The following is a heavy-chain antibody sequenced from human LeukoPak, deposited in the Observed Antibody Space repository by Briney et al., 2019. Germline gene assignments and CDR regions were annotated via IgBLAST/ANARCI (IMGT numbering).Heavy chain of an antibody. CDR3: ARGSCSSTSCFRGSYPSAGWWAATNWFDP. D-gene: IGHD2-2*01. CDR2: INHSGST. V-gene: IGHV4-34*01. CDR1: GGSFSGYY. Sequence: PSETLSLTCAVYGGSFSGYYWSWIRQPPGKGLEWIGEINHSGSTNYNPSLKSRVTISVDTSKNQFSLKLSSVIAADTAVYYCARGSCSSTSCFRGSYPSAGWWAATNWFDPWGQGTLVTVSS. J-gene: IGHJ5*02.